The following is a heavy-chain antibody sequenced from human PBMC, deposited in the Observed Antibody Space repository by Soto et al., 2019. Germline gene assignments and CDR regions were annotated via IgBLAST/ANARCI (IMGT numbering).Heavy chain of an antibody. CDR1: GGSISSSNW. V-gene: IGHV4-4*02. CDR2: IYHSGST. Sequence: QVQLQESGPGLVKPSGTLSLTCAVSGGSISSSNWWSWVRQPPGKGLEWIGEIYHSGSTNYNPSLKSRXXIXVXXSKNQFSLKLSSVTAADTAVYYCARDLRSTWYFDLWGRGTLVTVSS. CDR3: ARDLRSTWYFDL. J-gene: IGHJ2*01.